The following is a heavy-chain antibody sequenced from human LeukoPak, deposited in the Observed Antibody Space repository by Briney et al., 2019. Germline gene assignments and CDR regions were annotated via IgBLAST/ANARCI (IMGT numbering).Heavy chain of an antibody. CDR1: GFTFSSYS. V-gene: IGHV3-64*01. D-gene: IGHD3-10*01. CDR3: ARGRAYGSGSYYNMNF. CDR2: ISTDGGST. J-gene: IGHJ4*02. Sequence: PGGTLRLSCAASGFTFSSYSMNWVRQAPGKGLEYVSAISTDGGSTYYANSVKGRFTISRDNSKNTLYLQMGSLRAEDMAVYYCARGRAYGSGSYYNMNFWGQGTLVTVSS.